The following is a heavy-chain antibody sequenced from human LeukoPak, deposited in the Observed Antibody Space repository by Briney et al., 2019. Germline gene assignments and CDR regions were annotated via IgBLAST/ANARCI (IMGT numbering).Heavy chain of an antibody. CDR3: AKVIYDSSGYATLGY. D-gene: IGHD3-22*01. V-gene: IGHV3-23*01. CDR1: GFTFSSYA. Sequence: PGGSLRLSCAASGFTFSSYAMSWVRQAPGKGLEWVSAISGSGGSTYYADSVKGRFTISRDNSKNTLYLQMNSLRAEDTAVYYCAKVIYDSSGYATLGYWGQGTLVTVSS. J-gene: IGHJ4*02. CDR2: ISGSGGST.